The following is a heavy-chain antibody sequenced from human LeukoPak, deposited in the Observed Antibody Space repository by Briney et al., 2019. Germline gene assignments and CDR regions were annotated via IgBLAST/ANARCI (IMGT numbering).Heavy chain of an antibody. D-gene: IGHD3-10*01. CDR1: GFTLGSYA. CDR3: AKGVRLWFAFYFDY. Sequence: GGSLRLSCAGSGFTLGSYAMSWFRQAPGKGLEWVSAISGNGYNTYYADSVKGRFTISSESSGNTLYLQMHNLRAEDTAVYYCAKGVRLWFAFYFDYWGQGTLVTVSS. CDR2: ISGNGYNT. J-gene: IGHJ4*02. V-gene: IGHV3-23*01.